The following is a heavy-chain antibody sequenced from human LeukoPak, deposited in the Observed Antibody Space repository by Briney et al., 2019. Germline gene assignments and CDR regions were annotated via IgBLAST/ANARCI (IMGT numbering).Heavy chain of an antibody. J-gene: IGHJ6*02. D-gene: IGHD3-16*01. Sequence: GGSLRLSCAASGFTFRTYEMNRVRQAPGKGLEWVSYISSGGSTIFYADSVKGRFTISRDNAKNSLYLQMNSLRAEDTAVYYCARIHGPGGQYYYGMDVWGQGTTVTISS. V-gene: IGHV3-48*03. CDR2: ISSGGSTI. CDR1: GFTFRTYE. CDR3: ARIHGPGGQYYYGMDV.